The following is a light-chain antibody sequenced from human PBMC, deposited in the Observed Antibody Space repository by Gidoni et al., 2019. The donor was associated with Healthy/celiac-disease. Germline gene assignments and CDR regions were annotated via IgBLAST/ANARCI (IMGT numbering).Light chain of an antibody. V-gene: IGKV3-20*01. CDR3: QQYGSSRLT. CDR2: GAS. CDR1: QSVSSSY. Sequence: EIVLTQSPGTLSLSPGKRATLSFRASQSVSSSYLAWYQQKPGQAPRLLLYGASSSGSGTDFTLTISSLEPEDFAVYYCQQYGSSRLTFGGGTKVEIK. J-gene: IGKJ4*01.